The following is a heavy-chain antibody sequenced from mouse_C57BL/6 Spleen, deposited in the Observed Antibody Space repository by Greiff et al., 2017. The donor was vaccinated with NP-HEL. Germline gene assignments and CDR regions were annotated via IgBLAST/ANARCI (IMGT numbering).Heavy chain of an antibody. CDR3: AREGELYYGSSPYYFDY. D-gene: IGHD1-1*01. CDR2: INPNNGGT. J-gene: IGHJ2*01. CDR1: GYTFTDYN. Sequence: VQLQQSGPELVKPGASVKMSCKASGYTFTDYNMHWVKQSHGKSLEWIGYINPNNGGTSYNQKFKGKATLTVNKSSSTAYMELRSLTSEDSAVYYCAREGELYYGSSPYYFDYWGQGTTLTVSS. V-gene: IGHV1-22*01.